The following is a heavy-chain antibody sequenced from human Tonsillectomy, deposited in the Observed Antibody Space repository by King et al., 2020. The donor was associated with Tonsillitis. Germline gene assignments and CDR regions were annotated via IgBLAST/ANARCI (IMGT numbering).Heavy chain of an antibody. CDR3: AREVVAAAGTSKFDP. Sequence: QLQESGPGLVKPSETLSLTCAVSGYPISSGYYWGWIRQPPGQGLEWIRSIYHSGSTYYNPSLKSRVTISVDTSKNQFSLKLTSVTAADTAVYYYAREVVAAAGTSKFDPWGQGTLVTVSS. J-gene: IGHJ5*02. CDR2: IYHSGST. D-gene: IGHD6-13*01. V-gene: IGHV4-38-2*02. CDR1: GYPISSGYY.